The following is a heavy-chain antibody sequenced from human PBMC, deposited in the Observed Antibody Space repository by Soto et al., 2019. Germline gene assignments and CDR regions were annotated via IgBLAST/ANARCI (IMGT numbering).Heavy chain of an antibody. V-gene: IGHV3-74*01. CDR1: GSTVSGHW. Sequence: EVQLVESGGGSVQPGGSLRLSCAASGSTVSGHWMHWVRQEPGRGLVWVSLISPDGSVTTYADSVKGRFTISRDNAKNTVTLQMNSLRAEDTAVYYCARGINYAMDVWGQGTTVTVSS. CDR2: ISPDGSVT. J-gene: IGHJ6*02. CDR3: ARGINYAMDV.